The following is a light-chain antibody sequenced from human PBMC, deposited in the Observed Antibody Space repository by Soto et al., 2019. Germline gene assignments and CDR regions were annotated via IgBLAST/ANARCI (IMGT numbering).Light chain of an antibody. J-gene: IGKJ5*01. Sequence: IVLTHSPATLSLSPWERATLSSRSSQSVITDLALYQRKPGQAPRLLIYGTSSRATGIPDRFSGSGSGPDFTLTISRLEPEDFAVYYCQQYGNSPITFGQGKRVGV. CDR2: GTS. V-gene: IGKV3-20*01. CDR1: QSVITD. CDR3: QQYGNSPIT.